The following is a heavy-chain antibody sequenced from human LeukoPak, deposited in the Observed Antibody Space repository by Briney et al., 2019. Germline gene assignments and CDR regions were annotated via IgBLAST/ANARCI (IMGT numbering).Heavy chain of an antibody. J-gene: IGHJ3*02. CDR1: GGTFSSYA. Sequence: SVKVSCKASGGTFSSYAISWVRQAPGQGLEWMGGIIPIFGTANYAQKFTITADESTSTAYMELGSLRSEDTAVYYCARARPSIVVVTPIADAFDIWGQGTMVTVSS. D-gene: IGHD3-22*01. CDR3: ARARPSIVVVTPIADAFDI. V-gene: IGHV1-69*13. CDR2: IIPIFGTA.